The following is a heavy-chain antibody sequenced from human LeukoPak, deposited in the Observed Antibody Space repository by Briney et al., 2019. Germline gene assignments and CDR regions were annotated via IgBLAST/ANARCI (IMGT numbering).Heavy chain of an antibody. V-gene: IGHV3-33*01. CDR1: GFTFSPYA. D-gene: IGHD2-15*01. CDR3: AREADCSGGSCYRGAFDI. J-gene: IGHJ3*02. Sequence: PGRSLRLSCAASGFTFSPYAMHWVRQAPGKGLEWVASIWYDGSNQYYGDSVKGRFTISRDNSKNTVYLQMTRLRAEDTAVYYCAREADCSGGSCYRGAFDIWGQGTMVIVSS. CDR2: IWYDGSNQ.